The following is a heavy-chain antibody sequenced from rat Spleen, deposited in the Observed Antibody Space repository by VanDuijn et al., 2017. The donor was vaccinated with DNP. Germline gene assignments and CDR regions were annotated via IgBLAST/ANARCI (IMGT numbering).Heavy chain of an antibody. J-gene: IGHJ2*01. CDR3: ATYSANIRGPIH. V-gene: IGHV5-31*01. D-gene: IGHD1-11*01. Sequence: EVQLVESGGDLVQPGRSLKVSCVASGFTFINYWMTWIRQAPGKGLEWVATINTSGGTTYYADSVKGRFTISRDNAQNTQYLQMDSLRSEDTATYHCATYSANIRGPIHWGQGVMVTVSS. CDR1: GFTFINYW. CDR2: INTSGGTT.